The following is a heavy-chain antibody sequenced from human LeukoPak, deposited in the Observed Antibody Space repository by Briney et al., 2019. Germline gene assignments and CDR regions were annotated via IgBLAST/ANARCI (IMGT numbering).Heavy chain of an antibody. V-gene: IGHV3-21*01. CDR1: GFTFSSYS. Sequence: KPGGSLRLSCAASGFTFSSYSMNWVRQAPGKGLEWVSSISSSSSYIYYADSVKGRFTISRDNAKNSLYLQMNSLRAEDTAVYYCAKVRSAVVAAATNYWGQGTLVTVSS. J-gene: IGHJ4*02. D-gene: IGHD2-15*01. CDR3: AKVRSAVVAAATNY. CDR2: ISSSSSYI.